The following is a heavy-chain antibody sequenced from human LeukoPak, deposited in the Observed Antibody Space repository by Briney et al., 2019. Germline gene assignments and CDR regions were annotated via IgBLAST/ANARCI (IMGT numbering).Heavy chain of an antibody. V-gene: IGHV4-61*02. D-gene: IGHD2/OR15-2a*01. Sequence: SETLSLTCTVSGGSISSGSYYWSWIRQPAGKGLEWIGRINTSGSTNYNPSLKSRVTISVDTSKNQFSLKLSSVTAADTAVYSCAGGTWTSSNNNWFDPWGQGTLVTVSS. CDR1: GGSISSGSYY. J-gene: IGHJ5*02. CDR2: INTSGST. CDR3: AGGTWTSSNNNWFDP.